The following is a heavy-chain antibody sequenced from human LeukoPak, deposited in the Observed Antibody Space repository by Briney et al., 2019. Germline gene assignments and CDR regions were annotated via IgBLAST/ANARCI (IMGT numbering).Heavy chain of an antibody. D-gene: IGHD2-2*01. V-gene: IGHV4-61*08. CDR1: GGSISSGGYY. CDR3: ARDCSSTSCYHSGYYYYYMDV. Sequence: SQTLSLTCTVSGGSISSGGYYWSWIRQPPGKGLEWIGYIYYSGSTNYNPSLKSRVTISVDTSKDQFSLKLSSVIAADTAVYYCARDCSSTSCYHSGYYYYYMDVWGKGTTVTVSS. CDR2: IYYSGST. J-gene: IGHJ6*03.